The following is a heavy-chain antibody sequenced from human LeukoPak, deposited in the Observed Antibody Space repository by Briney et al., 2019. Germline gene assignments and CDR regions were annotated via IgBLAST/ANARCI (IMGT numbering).Heavy chain of an antibody. CDR1: GDSISSGAYS. Sequence: PSQTLSLTCVVYGDSISSGAYSWSWIRQPPEKGLEWIGYIFHTGSTFYNPSLKSRVTISVDNSKNQFSLRLNSVTAADTAVYYCARELWFANAPGSWLDPWGQGTLVTVSS. V-gene: IGHV4-30-2*01. CDR2: IFHTGST. CDR3: ARELWFANAPGSWLDP. D-gene: IGHD3-10*01. J-gene: IGHJ5*02.